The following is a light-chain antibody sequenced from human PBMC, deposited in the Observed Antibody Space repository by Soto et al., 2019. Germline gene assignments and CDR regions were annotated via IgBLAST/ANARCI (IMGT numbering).Light chain of an antibody. Sequence: ALTQPASVSGSPGQSITISCTGSSSDVGDYDYVAWYQQHPDKAPKLMIFDVSSRPSGVSNRFSGSKSGSTASLTISGLQAEDEADYFCSSYSSSGTLYVFGTGTKLTVL. CDR2: DVS. J-gene: IGLJ1*01. CDR1: SSDVGDYDY. V-gene: IGLV2-14*03. CDR3: SSYSSSGTLYV.